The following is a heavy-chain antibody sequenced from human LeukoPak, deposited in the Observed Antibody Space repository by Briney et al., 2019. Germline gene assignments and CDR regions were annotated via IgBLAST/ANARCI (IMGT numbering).Heavy chain of an antibody. D-gene: IGHD2-15*01. CDR2: IYYSGST. Sequence: SEILSLTCTVSGGSISPYYWSWIRQPPGKGLEWIGYIYYSGSTNYNPSLKSRVTISVDTSKNQFSLKLTSVTAADTAVYYCARRYCSGGSCYPDYWGQGTLVTVSS. V-gene: IGHV4-59*01. J-gene: IGHJ4*02. CDR1: GGSISPYY. CDR3: ARRYCSGGSCYPDY.